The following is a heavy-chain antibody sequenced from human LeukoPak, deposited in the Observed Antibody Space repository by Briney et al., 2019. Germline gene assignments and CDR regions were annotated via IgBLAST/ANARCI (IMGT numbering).Heavy chain of an antibody. CDR3: ARGYYYDSSGLLLYYYYMDV. CDR2: IYYSGST. Sequence: SETLSLTCTVSGGSISSYYWSWIRQPPGKGLEWIGYIYYSGSTNYNPSLKSRVTISVDTSKNQFSLKLSSVTAADTAVYYCARGYYYDSSGLLLYYYYMDVWGKGTTVTVSS. D-gene: IGHD3-22*01. J-gene: IGHJ6*03. V-gene: IGHV4-59*01. CDR1: GGSISSYY.